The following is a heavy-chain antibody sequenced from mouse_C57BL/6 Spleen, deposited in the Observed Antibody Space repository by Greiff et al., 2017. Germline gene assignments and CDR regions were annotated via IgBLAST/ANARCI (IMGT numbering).Heavy chain of an antibody. CDR3: ARQLDSYYAIDY. Sequence: EVKVVESGGGLVKPGGSLKLSCAVSGFTFSSYTMSWVRQTPETRLEWVATISGGGGNTYYPDSVKGRFTISSDNAKNTLYLQRSSLRSEDTALYYCARQLDSYYAIDYWGQGTSVTVSS. J-gene: IGHJ4*01. D-gene: IGHD4-1*01. V-gene: IGHV5-9*01. CDR2: ISGGGGNT. CDR1: GFTFSSYT.